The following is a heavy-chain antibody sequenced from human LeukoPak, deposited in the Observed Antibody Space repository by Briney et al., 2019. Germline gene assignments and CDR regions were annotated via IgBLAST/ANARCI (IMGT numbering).Heavy chain of an antibody. Sequence: ASVKVSCKASGGTFSSYTISWVRQAPGQGLEWMGRIIPILGIANYAQKLQGRVTITADKSTSTAYMELSSLRSEDTAVYYCAGEVCSSCYPRWFDPWGQGTLVTVSS. J-gene: IGHJ5*02. CDR2: IIPILGIA. CDR1: GGTFSSYT. D-gene: IGHD2-2*01. CDR3: AGEVCSSCYPRWFDP. V-gene: IGHV1-69*04.